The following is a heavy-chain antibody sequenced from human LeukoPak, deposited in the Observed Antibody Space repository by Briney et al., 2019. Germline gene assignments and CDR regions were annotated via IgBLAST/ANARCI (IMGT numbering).Heavy chain of an antibody. D-gene: IGHD3-22*01. Sequence: ASVKVSCKASGYTFTSYYMHWVRQAPGQGLEWMGWISAYNGNTNYAQKLQGRVTMTTDTSTSTAYMELRSLRSDDTAVYYCARDCSYYYDSSGYYYVDNWFDPWGQGTLVTVSS. CDR3: ARDCSYYYDSSGYYYVDNWFDP. CDR1: GYTFTSYY. V-gene: IGHV1-18*04. J-gene: IGHJ5*02. CDR2: ISAYNGNT.